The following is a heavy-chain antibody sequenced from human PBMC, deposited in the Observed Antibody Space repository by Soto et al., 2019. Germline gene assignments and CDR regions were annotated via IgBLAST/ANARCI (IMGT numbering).Heavy chain of an antibody. CDR2: ISAYNGNT. V-gene: IGHV1-18*04. D-gene: IGHD1-1*01. J-gene: IGHJ4*02. CDR1: GYTFTSYG. Sequence: GASVKVSCKASGYTFTSYGISWVRQAAGQGLEWMGWISAYNGNTNYAQKLQGRVTMTTDTSTSTAYMELRSLRSDDTAVYYCARDPLRTGQTGSIEYWGQGTLFTVSS. CDR3: ARDPLRTGQTGSIEY.